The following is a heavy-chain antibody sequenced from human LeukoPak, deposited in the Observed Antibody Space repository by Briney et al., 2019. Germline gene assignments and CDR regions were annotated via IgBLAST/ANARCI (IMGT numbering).Heavy chain of an antibody. D-gene: IGHD6-13*01. CDR2: IYYSGST. V-gene: IGHV4-59*12. CDR3: ARGSYSSSLYGGFDY. Sequence: SETLSLTCTVSGGSIGRDYWSWIWQPPGKGLEWIGYIYYSGSTYYNPSLKSRVTISVDTSKNQFSLKLSSVTAADTAVYYCARGSYSSSLYGGFDYWGQGTLVTVSS. CDR1: GGSIGRDY. J-gene: IGHJ4*02.